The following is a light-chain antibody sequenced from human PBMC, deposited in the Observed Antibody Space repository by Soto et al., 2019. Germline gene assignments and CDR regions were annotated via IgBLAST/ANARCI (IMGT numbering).Light chain of an antibody. CDR1: QSVTSSS. CDR2: SAS. J-gene: IGKJ2*01. CDR3: QQYAGSPPKYT. Sequence: EIVLTPSPGTLSLSPVERATLSCRASQSVTSSSLAWYQQKPGLAPRLLIYSASSRATGIPDRFSGSGSGREFTLTISRLEPEDSAVYYCQQYAGSPPKYTFGQGTKVDIK. V-gene: IGKV3-20*01.